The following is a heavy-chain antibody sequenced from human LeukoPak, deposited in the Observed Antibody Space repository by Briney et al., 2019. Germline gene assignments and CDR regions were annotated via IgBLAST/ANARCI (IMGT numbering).Heavy chain of an antibody. V-gene: IGHV4-59*08. CDR2: IYYSGST. J-gene: IGHJ5*02. D-gene: IGHD3-10*01. Sequence: SSETLSLTCTVSGGSISSYYWSWIRQPPGRGLEWIGYIYYSGSTNYNPSLKSRVTISVDTSKNQFSLKLSSVTAADTAVYYCARGPTGVYNWFDPWGQGTLVTVSS. CDR3: ARGPTGVYNWFDP. CDR1: GGSISSYY.